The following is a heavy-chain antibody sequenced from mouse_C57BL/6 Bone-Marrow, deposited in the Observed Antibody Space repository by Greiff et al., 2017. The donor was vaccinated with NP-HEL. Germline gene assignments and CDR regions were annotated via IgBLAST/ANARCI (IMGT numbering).Heavy chain of an antibody. J-gene: IGHJ3*01. CDR2: IYPGDGDT. Sequence: QVQLQQSGPELVKPGASVKISCKASGYAFSSSWMNWVKQRPGKGLEWIGRIYPGDGDTNYNGKFKGKATLTADKSSSTAYMQLSSLTSEDSAVYCCVGYYGPFAYGGQGTLVTVSA. D-gene: IGHD1-2*01. V-gene: IGHV1-82*01. CDR3: VGYYGPFAY. CDR1: GYAFSSSW.